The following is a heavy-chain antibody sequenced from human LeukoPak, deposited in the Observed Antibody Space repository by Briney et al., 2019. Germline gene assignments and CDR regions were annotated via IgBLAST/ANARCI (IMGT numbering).Heavy chain of an antibody. D-gene: IGHD2-2*01. CDR2: IYYGGST. Sequence: PSETLSLTCAVSGYSISSSSWWGWIRQPPGKGLEWIGYIYYGGSTYYNPSLKSRVTMSVDTSKNQVSLKLSSVAAADTAVYYCARGVDPAAYDYWGQGTLVTVSS. CDR1: GYSISSSSW. J-gene: IGHJ4*02. V-gene: IGHV4-28*03. CDR3: ARGVDPAAYDY.